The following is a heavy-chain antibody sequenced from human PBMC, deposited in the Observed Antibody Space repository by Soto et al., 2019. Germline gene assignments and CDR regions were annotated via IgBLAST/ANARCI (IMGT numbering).Heavy chain of an antibody. D-gene: IGHD2-2*01. CDR1: GFTFDDYA. CDR3: AKPLLGYCSSTSCYGDAFDI. Sequence: EVQLVESGGGLVQPGRSLRLSCAASGFTFDDYAMHWVRQAPGKGLEWVSGSSWNSGSIGYADSVKGRFTISRDNAKNSLYLQMNSLRAEDTALYYCAKPLLGYCSSTSCYGDAFDIWGQGTMVTVSS. V-gene: IGHV3-9*01. J-gene: IGHJ3*02. CDR2: SSWNSGSI.